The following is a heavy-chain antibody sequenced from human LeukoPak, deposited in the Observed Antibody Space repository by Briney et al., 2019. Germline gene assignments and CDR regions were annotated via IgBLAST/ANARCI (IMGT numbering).Heavy chain of an antibody. V-gene: IGHV4-59*01. CDR2: IYYSGST. CDR1: GGSISPYY. Sequence: PSETLSLTCTVSGGSISPYYWSWIRQPPGKGLEWIGYIYYSGSTNYNPSLKSRLTISVDTSKNQFSLKLRSVTAADTAVYYCASSVATGVDYWGQGILVTVSS. D-gene: IGHD5-12*01. CDR3: ASSVATGVDY. J-gene: IGHJ4*02.